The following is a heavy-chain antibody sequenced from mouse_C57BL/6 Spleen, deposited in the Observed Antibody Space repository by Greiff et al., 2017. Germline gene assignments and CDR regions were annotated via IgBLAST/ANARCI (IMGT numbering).Heavy chain of an antibody. CDR2: INPNNGGT. CDR3: AREDGYYVDAMCY. V-gene: IGHV1-18*01. Sequence: EVQLQQSGPELVKPGASVKLPCKASGYTFTDYNMDWVKQSHGKSLEWIGDINPNNGGTIYNQKFKGKATLTVDKSSSTAYMELRSLTSEDTAVYYCAREDGYYVDAMCYWGQGTSVTVAS. D-gene: IGHD2-3*01. J-gene: IGHJ4*01. CDR1: GYTFTDYN.